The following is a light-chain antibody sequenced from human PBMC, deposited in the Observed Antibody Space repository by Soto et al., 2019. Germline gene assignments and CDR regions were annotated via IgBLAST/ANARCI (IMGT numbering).Light chain of an antibody. CDR3: SSYTSSSTLGV. CDR1: SSDVGGYNY. J-gene: IGLJ1*01. Sequence: SVLTQPASVSGSPGQSITISCTGTSSDVGGYNYVSWYQQHPGKAPKLMIYDVSNRPSGVSNRFSGSKSGNTASLTISGLQAEYEADYYCSSYTSSSTLGVFGTGTKLTVL. CDR2: DVS. V-gene: IGLV2-14*01.